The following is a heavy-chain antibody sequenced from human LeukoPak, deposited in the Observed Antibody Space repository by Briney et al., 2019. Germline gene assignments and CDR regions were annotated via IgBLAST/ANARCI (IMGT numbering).Heavy chain of an antibody. J-gene: IGHJ4*02. V-gene: IGHV1-2*02. Sequence: ASVKVSCKASGYTFTGYYLHWVRQAPGQGLEWMGWINPNSGGTNYAQKFQGRVTMTRDTSISTAYMELSRLRSDDTAVYYCATQYGDYVYYFDYWAQGTLVTVSS. CDR3: ATQYGDYVYYFDY. D-gene: IGHD4-17*01. CDR1: GYTFTGYY. CDR2: INPNSGGT.